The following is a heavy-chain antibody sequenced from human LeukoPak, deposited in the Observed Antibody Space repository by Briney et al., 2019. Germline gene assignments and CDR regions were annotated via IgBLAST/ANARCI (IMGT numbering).Heavy chain of an antibody. J-gene: IGHJ4*02. Sequence: PSETLSLTCTVSGGSISSYYWSWIRQPPGKGLEWIGYIYYSGSTNYNPSLKSRVTMSADTSKNQFSLKLRSVTAADTAVYYCARGYYDSSGYYLFDYWGQGTLVTVSS. CDR3: ARGYYDSSGYYLFDY. CDR1: GGSISSYY. V-gene: IGHV4-59*01. CDR2: IYYSGST. D-gene: IGHD3-22*01.